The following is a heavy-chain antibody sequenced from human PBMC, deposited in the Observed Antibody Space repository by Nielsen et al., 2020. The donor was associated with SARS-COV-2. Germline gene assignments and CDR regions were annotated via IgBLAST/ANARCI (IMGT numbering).Heavy chain of an antibody. Sequence: ASVKVSCKASGYSFTDYPIHWVRQAPGQKLEWMGWINAGNGITKYSQDFQGRVTITRGTSATTAYMQLSSLRSEDTGVYFCARGAAELDYWGQGALVTVSS. CDR2: INAGNGIT. D-gene: IGHD6-25*01. CDR1: GYSFTDYP. CDR3: ARGAAELDY. J-gene: IGHJ4*02. V-gene: IGHV1-3*01.